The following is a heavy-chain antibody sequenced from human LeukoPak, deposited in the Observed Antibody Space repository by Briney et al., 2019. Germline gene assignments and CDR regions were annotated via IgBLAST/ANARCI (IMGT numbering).Heavy chain of an antibody. D-gene: IGHD4-17*01. CDR3: ARAGRLQYGDYVAFDY. CDR2: IDTSSTTK. J-gene: IGHJ4*02. CDR1: GLTFSKYS. V-gene: IGHV3-48*04. Sequence: GGSLRLSCAASGLTFSKYSMTGVRQAPGKGLEWVSFIDTSSTTKYYTDSVKGRFTISRDNAKNSLYLQMNSLKVEDTAVYYCARAGRLQYGDYVAFDYWGQGTLVTVSS.